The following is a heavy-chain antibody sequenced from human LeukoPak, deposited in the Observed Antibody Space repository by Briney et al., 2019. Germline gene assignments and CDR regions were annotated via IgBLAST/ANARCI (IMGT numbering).Heavy chain of an antibody. D-gene: IGHD3-22*01. V-gene: IGHV1-2*02. CDR3: ARVGTMIVVVMDANDAFGI. CDR2: INPNSGGT. Sequence: GSSVKVSCKASGGTFSSYAISWVRQAPGQGLEWMGWINPNSGGTNYAQKFQGRVTMTRDTSISTAYMELSRLRSDDTAVYYCARVGTMIVVVMDANDAFGIWGQGTMVTVSS. J-gene: IGHJ3*02. CDR1: GGTFSSYA.